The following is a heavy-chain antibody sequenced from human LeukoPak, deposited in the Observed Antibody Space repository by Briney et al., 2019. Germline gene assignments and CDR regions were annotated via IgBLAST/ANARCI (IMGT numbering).Heavy chain of an antibody. CDR3: ARETVTMVRGVIKDFQH. CDR2: IYSGGST. V-gene: IGHV3-66*02. D-gene: IGHD3-10*01. CDR1: GFTGSSNY. Sequence: GGSLRISCAAPGFTGSSNYMSWVRPGPGKGPEWGSVIYSGGSTYYADSVKGRFTISRDNSKNTLYLQMNSLRAGDTAVYYCARETVTMVRGVIKDFQHWGQGTLVTVSS. J-gene: IGHJ1*01.